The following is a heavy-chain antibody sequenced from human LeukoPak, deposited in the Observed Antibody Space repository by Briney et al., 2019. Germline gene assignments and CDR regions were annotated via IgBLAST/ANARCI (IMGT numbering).Heavy chain of an antibody. CDR1: GGSISSSSYY. V-gene: IGHV4-39*01. CDR2: IYYSGST. D-gene: IGHD3-3*01. CDR3: ARPRLPIFGVVPPYGMDV. Sequence: SETLSLTCTVSGGSISSSSYYWGWIRQPPGKGLEWIGSIYYSGSTYYDPSLKGRVTISVDTSKNQFSLKLSSVTAADTAVYYCARPRLPIFGVVPPYGMDVWGQGTTVTVSS. J-gene: IGHJ6*02.